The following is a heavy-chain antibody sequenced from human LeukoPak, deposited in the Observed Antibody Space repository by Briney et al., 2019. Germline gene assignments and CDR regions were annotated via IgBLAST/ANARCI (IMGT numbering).Heavy chain of an antibody. CDR3: ARATAAGYFQH. Sequence: SETLSLTCAVYGGSFSDYYWSWIRQPPGKGLEWIGEIKHSGSTNYNLSLKSRVTISVDTSKNQFSLKLNSVTAADTAVYYCARATAAGYFQHWGQGTPVTVSS. CDR2: IKHSGST. J-gene: IGHJ1*01. D-gene: IGHD4-17*01. CDR1: GGSFSDYY. V-gene: IGHV4-34*01.